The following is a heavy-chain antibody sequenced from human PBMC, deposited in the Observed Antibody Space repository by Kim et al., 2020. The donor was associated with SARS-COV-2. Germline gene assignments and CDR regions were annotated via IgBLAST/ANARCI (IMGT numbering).Heavy chain of an antibody. CDR3: ARWGLGYCSGGSCYRYVENYYYYYGMDV. J-gene: IGHJ6*02. V-gene: IGHV3-7*01. CDR1: GFTFSSYW. Sequence: GGSLRLSCAASGFTFSSYWMSWVRQAPGKGLEWVANIKQDGSEKYYVDSVKGRCTISRDNAKNSLYLQMNSLRAEDTAVYYCARWGLGYCSGGSCYRYVENYYYYYGMDVWGQGTTVTVSS. D-gene: IGHD2-15*01. CDR2: IKQDGSEK.